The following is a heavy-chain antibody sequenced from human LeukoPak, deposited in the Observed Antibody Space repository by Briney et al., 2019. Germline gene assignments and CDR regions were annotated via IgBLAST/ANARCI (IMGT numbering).Heavy chain of an antibody. V-gene: IGHV3-23*01. Sequence: GGSLRLSCAASGFTFSSYAMSWVRQAPGKGLEWVSAISGSGGSTYYADSVKGRFTISRDNAKNSLYLQMNSLRAEDTALYYCAKLNEAVAGDFDYWGQGTLVTVSS. J-gene: IGHJ4*02. CDR2: ISGSGGST. CDR1: GFTFSSYA. CDR3: AKLNEAVAGDFDY. D-gene: IGHD6-19*01.